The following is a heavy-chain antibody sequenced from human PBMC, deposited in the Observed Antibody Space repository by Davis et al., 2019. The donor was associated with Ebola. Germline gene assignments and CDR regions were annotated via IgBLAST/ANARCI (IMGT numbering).Heavy chain of an antibody. Sequence: PGGSLRLSCKGSGYSFTRYWIAWVRQMPGKGLEWMGVIYPGDSDTRYSPSSQGQVTISADKSITTAYLQWSSLKASDTAIYYCARPGGFHYYYSMDVWGQGTTVTVSS. D-gene: IGHD2-15*01. V-gene: IGHV5-51*01. J-gene: IGHJ6*02. CDR3: ARPGGFHYYYSMDV. CDR2: IYPGDSDT. CDR1: GYSFTRYW.